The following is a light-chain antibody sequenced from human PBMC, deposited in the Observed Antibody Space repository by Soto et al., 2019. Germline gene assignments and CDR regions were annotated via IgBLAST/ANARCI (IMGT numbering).Light chain of an antibody. J-gene: IGLJ1*01. V-gene: IGLV2-14*01. CDR1: SSDVGDYNY. Sequence: QSALTQPASVSGSPGQSITISCTGTSSDVGDYNYVSWYQQHPGKAPKLMLYDVSNRPSGISNRFSGSKSGNTASLTISGLQDEDEADYYCSSYTSSSTLFGTGTKVTVL. CDR2: DVS. CDR3: SSYTSSSTL.